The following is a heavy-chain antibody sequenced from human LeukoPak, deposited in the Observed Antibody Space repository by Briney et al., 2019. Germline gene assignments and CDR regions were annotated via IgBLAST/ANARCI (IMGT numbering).Heavy chain of an antibody. CDR3: ARSMNGYSSSWFHPYYDY. CDR1: GGSISSSSYY. Sequence: SETLSLTCTVSGGSISSSSYYWGWIRQPPGKGLEWIGGIYYSGSTYYNPSLKSRVTISVDTSKNQFSLKLSSVTAADTAVYYCARSMNGYSSSWFHPYYDYWGQGTLVTVSS. V-gene: IGHV4-39*01. CDR2: IYYSGST. J-gene: IGHJ4*02. D-gene: IGHD6-13*01.